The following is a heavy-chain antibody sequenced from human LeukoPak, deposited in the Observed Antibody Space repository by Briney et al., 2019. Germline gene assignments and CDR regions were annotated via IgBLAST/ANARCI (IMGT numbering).Heavy chain of an antibody. Sequence: ASVKVSCKASGYTFTSYYMHWVRQAPGQGLEWMGIINPSGGSTSYAQKFQGGVTMTRDTSTSTVYMELSSLRSEDTAVYYCARGRSIVVVPAAIYPPFGYWGQGTLVTVSS. CDR3: ARGRSIVVVPAAIYPPFGY. J-gene: IGHJ4*02. CDR1: GYTFTSYY. CDR2: INPSGGST. D-gene: IGHD2-2*01. V-gene: IGHV1-46*01.